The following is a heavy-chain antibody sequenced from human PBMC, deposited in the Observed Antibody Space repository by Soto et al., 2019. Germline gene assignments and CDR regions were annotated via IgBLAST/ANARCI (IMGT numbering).Heavy chain of an antibody. V-gene: IGHV3-23*01. J-gene: IGHJ4*02. D-gene: IGHD4-17*01. CDR3: AKNRGRVTTLWHFDY. Sequence: EVQLLESGGDLVQPGRSLRLSCAASGFTFSGYAMSWVRQAPGKGLEWVSVIRGGGNSAYYADSVKGRFTISRDNSKNTLYLQMRSLRGEDKAVYYCAKNRGRVTTLWHFDYWGQGTLVTVSS. CDR1: GFTFSGYA. CDR2: IRGGGNSA.